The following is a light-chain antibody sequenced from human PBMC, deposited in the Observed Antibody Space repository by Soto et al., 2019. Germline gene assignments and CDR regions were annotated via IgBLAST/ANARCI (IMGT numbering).Light chain of an antibody. Sequence: QSALTQPTSASGSPGQSVTISCTGTSSDVGGYNYVSWYQQHPGKAPKLMIYEVSKRPSGVPDRFSGSKSGNTASLTVSGLQAEDEADYYCRSYAGSNNFVFGGGTKLTVL. J-gene: IGLJ2*01. V-gene: IGLV2-8*01. CDR3: RSYAGSNNFV. CDR2: EVS. CDR1: SSDVGGYNY.